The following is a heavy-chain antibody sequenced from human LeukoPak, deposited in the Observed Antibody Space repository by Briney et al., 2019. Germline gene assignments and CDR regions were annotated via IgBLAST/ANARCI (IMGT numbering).Heavy chain of an antibody. CDR1: GFTFSSYA. CDR2: ISYDGSNK. CDR3: ARGSPDSSSSVDFDY. Sequence: GRSLRLSCAGSGFTFSSYAMRWVRQAPGKGLEWVAFISYDGSNKYYADSVKGRFTISRDNAKNTLYLQMSSLRVEDTAVYYCARGSPDSSSSVDFDYWGQGTLVTVSS. D-gene: IGHD6-6*01. V-gene: IGHV3-30*04. J-gene: IGHJ4*02.